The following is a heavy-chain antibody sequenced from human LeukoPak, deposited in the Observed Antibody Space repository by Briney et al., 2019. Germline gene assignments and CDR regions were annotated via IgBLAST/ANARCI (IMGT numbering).Heavy chain of an antibody. CDR2: IRYDGSNK. CDR3: ANTYYYDSSGARALGY. V-gene: IGHV3-30*02. Sequence: GGPRSSSWAAPGFTSRSYAIHWVGQAQGKGLKWGAFIRYDGSNKYYADSVKGRFTISRDNSKNTLYLQMNSLRAEDTAVYYCANTYYYDSSGARALGYWGQGTLVTVSS. D-gene: IGHD3-22*01. J-gene: IGHJ4*02. CDR1: GFTSRSYA.